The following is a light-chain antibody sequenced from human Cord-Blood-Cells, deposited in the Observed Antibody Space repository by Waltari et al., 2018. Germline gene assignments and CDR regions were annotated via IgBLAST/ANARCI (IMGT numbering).Light chain of an antibody. V-gene: IGLV2-11*01. CDR3: CSYAGSYTFV. CDR2: DVS. J-gene: IGLJ1*01. Sequence: QSALPQPRSVSGSTGQSVTISCTGTSSDVGGSNSVSWYQQHPGKAPKLMIYDVSKRPSGVPDRFSGSKSGNTASLTISGLQAEDEADYYCCSYAGSYTFVFGTGTKVTVL. CDR1: SSDVGGSNS.